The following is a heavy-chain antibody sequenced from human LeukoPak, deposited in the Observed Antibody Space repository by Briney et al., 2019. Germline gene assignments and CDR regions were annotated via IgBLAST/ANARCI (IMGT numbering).Heavy chain of an antibody. CDR3: ARESTPWIEGGYQPRDYWYFDL. CDR1: GFTVSSNY. D-gene: IGHD5-12*01. Sequence: PGGSLRLSCAASGFTVSSNYMSWVRQAPGKGLEWVSVIYSGGSTYYADSVKGRFTISRDNSKNTLYLQMNSLRAEDTAVYYCARESTPWIEGGYQPRDYWYFDLWGRGTLVTVSS. J-gene: IGHJ2*01. V-gene: IGHV3-66*01. CDR2: IYSGGST.